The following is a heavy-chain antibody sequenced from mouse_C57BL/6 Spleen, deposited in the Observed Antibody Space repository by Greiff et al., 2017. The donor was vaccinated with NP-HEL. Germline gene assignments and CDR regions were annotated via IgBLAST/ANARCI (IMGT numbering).Heavy chain of an antibody. V-gene: IGHV5-4*01. CDR1: GFTFSSYA. Sequence: VQLKESGGGLVKPGGSLKLSCAASGFTFSSYAMSWVRQTPEKRLEWVATISDGGSYTYYPDNVKGRFTISRDNAKNNLYLQMSHLKSEDTAMYYCARAYGNYEYFDVWGTGTTVTVSS. D-gene: IGHD2-1*01. J-gene: IGHJ1*03. CDR3: ARAYGNYEYFDV. CDR2: ISDGGSYT.